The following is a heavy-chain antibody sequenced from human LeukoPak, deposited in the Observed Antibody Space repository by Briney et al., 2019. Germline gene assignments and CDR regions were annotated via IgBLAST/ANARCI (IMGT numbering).Heavy chain of an antibody. CDR1: GGSISSFY. Sequence: SETLSLTCTVSGGSISSFYWSWIRQPPGKGLESIGWIYYTGTTLYNPPFKSRATFSVDTSKNQFSLKLSSVTAADTAVYYCGRNDNGGSYPLDYWGQGILVTVSS. CDR2: IYYTGTT. V-gene: IGHV4-59*08. CDR3: GRNDNGGSYPLDY. D-gene: IGHD1-26*01. J-gene: IGHJ4*02.